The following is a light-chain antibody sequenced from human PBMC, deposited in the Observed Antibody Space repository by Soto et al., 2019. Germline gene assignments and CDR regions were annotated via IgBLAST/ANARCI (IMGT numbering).Light chain of an antibody. J-gene: IGKJ2*01. Sequence: EIVLTQSPGTLSLSPGERATLSCRASQSVRSSYLAWYQQKPGQAPRLLIYGASSRATGIPDRFSGSGSGTDFTLTISRLEAEDVSVYYCQHYGSSLYTFGQGTNLEIK. V-gene: IGKV3-20*01. CDR2: GAS. CDR3: QHYGSSLYT. CDR1: QSVRSSY.